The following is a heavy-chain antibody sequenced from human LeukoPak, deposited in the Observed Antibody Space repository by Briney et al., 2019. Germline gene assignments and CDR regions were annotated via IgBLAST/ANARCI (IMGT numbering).Heavy chain of an antibody. D-gene: IGHD3-16*01. Sequence: SETLSLTCTVSGGSIGSYYWSWIRQPPGKGLEWIGYIYYRGSTNYNPSFKSRVTISVDTSKNQFSLRLSSVTAADTAVYYCARGRFWGSPVLKYWGQGTLVTVSS. J-gene: IGHJ1*01. CDR3: ARGRFWGSPVLKY. CDR2: IYYRGST. CDR1: GGSIGSYY. V-gene: IGHV4-59*12.